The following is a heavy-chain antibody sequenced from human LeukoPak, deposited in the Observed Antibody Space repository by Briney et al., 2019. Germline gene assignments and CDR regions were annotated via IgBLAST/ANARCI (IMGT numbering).Heavy chain of an antibody. CDR1: GGTFSSYA. J-gene: IGHJ6*03. CDR3: ARSSLVVAAYPKPNVYYYYYMDV. D-gene: IGHD2-15*01. Sequence: SVKVSCKASGGTFSSYAISWVRQAPGQGLEWMGGIIPVFGTANYAQKFQGRVTITADESTSTAYMERRSLRSEDTAVYYCARSSLVVAAYPKPNVYYYYYMDVWGKGTTLTVS. CDR2: IIPVFGTA. V-gene: IGHV1-69*13.